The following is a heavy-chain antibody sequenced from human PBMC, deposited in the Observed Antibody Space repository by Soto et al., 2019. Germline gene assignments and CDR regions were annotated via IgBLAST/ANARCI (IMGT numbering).Heavy chain of an antibody. Sequence: QVQLVQSGAEVKKPGSSVKVSCKASGGTFSSYTISWVRQAPGQGLEWMGRIIPILGIANYAQKFQGRVTITADKSTSTAYMXLXXXXXXXXXVXXXXXXXXXXDSSPDAFDICGQGTMVTVSS. D-gene: IGHD3-22*01. V-gene: IGHV1-69*02. CDR1: GGTFSSYT. J-gene: IGHJ3*02. CDR2: IIPILGIA. CDR3: XXXXXXXDSSPDAFDI.